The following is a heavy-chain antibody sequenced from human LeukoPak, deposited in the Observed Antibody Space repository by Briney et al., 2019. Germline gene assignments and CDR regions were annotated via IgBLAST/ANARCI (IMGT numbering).Heavy chain of an antibody. CDR2: IYYSGST. D-gene: IGHD2-15*01. Sequence: SETLSLTCTVSGGSVSNSLYYWSWIRQPPGKGLEWIGYIYYSGSTNYNPSLKSRVTISIDTSRNQFSLRLNSMTAADTAIYYCARVLRAASWRCYDYWGQGSLVTVSS. CDR1: GGSVSNSLYY. V-gene: IGHV4-61*01. CDR3: ARVLRAASWRCYDY. J-gene: IGHJ4*02.